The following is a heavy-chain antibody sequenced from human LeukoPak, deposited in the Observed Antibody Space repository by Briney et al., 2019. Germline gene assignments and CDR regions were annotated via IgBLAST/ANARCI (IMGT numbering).Heavy chain of an antibody. V-gene: IGHV1-2*02. CDR3: ARAVYASSWYLDY. CDR1: GDTFSGYN. CDR2: INPNSGGT. D-gene: IGHD6-13*01. J-gene: IGHJ4*02. Sequence: ASVKVSCKASGDTFSGYNMHWVRQAPGQGLEWMGWINPNSGGTKYAQKFQGRVTATRDTSISTAYMELSRLRSDDTAVYYCARAVYASSWYLDYWGQGTLVTVSS.